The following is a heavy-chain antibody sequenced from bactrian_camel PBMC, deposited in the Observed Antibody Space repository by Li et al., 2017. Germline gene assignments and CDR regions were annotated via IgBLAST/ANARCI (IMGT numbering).Heavy chain of an antibody. V-gene: IGHV3S53*01. CDR1: GYSVSTGY. J-gene: IGHJ4*01. CDR2: IDTSGSA. D-gene: IGHD7*01. CDR3: AARTVCRWPTLSPYEYNY. Sequence: HVQLVESGGGSVQAGGSLRLSCAASGYSVSTGYMAWFRQAPGKEREGVAAIDTSGSATYTYSVAGRFTISKDDAKNTLYLQMSSLKPEDTATYYCAARTVCRWPTLSPYEYNYWGQGTQVTVS.